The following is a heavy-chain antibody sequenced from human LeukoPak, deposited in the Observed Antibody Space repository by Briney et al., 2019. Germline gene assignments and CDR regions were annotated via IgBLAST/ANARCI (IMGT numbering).Heavy chain of an antibody. J-gene: IGHJ5*02. CDR3: ARGTRRVGSGWYKYNWFDP. Sequence: ASVKVSCKTSGYTFTGYFIHWVRQAPGQGLEWMGWINPNSGGTNYAQKFQGRVTMTRDTSISTAYMELSRLRSDDTAVYYCARGTRRVGSGWYKYNWFDPWGQGTLVTVSS. V-gene: IGHV1-2*02. D-gene: IGHD6-19*01. CDR2: INPNSGGT. CDR1: GYTFTGYF.